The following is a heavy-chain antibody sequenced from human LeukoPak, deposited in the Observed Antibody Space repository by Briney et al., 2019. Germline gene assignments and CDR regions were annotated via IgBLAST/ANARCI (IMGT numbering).Heavy chain of an antibody. CDR3: ASDGAARPIDY. CDR2: INPNSGGT. Sequence: ASVKVSCKASGYTFTSYGISWVRHAPGQGFEWMGWINPNSGGTNYAQKFQGRVTMTRDTSISTAYMELSRLRSDDTAVYYCASDGAARPIDYWGQGTLVTVSS. V-gene: IGHV1-2*02. CDR1: GYTFTSYG. D-gene: IGHD6-6*01. J-gene: IGHJ4*02.